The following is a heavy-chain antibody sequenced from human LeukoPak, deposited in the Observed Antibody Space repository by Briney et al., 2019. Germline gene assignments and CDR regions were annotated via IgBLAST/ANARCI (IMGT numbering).Heavy chain of an antibody. J-gene: IGHJ4*02. Sequence: ASVKVSCKVSGYTPTELSMHWVRQAPGKGLEWMGGFDPEDGETIYAQKFQGRVTMTEDTSTDTAYMELSSLRSEDTAVYYCATDLSGYDFVLNWGQGTLVTVSS. CDR2: FDPEDGET. D-gene: IGHD5-12*01. V-gene: IGHV1-24*01. CDR1: GYTPTELS. CDR3: ATDLSGYDFVLN.